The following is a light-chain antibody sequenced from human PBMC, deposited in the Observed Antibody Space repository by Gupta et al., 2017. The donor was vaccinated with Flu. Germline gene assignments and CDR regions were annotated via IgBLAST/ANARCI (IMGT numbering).Light chain of an antibody. CDR2: GKN. Sequence: SSELTQDPALSVALGQTVRITCQGDSLRSYYASWYQQKPGKAPALVIYGKNNRPPGRPDRFSGSSSGNTASLTITGAQEEDEADYYCNSRDSSGNRWVFGGGTKLTVL. CDR1: SLRSYY. J-gene: IGLJ3*02. V-gene: IGLV3-19*01. CDR3: NSRDSSGNRWV.